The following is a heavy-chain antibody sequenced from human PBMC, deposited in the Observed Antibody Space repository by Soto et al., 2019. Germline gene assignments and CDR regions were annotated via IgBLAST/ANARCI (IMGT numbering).Heavy chain of an antibody. CDR1: GFSVRTNY. CDR2: FESGGSI. D-gene: IGHD3-3*02. Sequence: LSCAASGFSVRTNYMSWVRQAPGKGLNWVSVFESGGSIYYSDSVKGRFIISRDYAKNTVYLQMNSLRVEDTAVYYCARAGVTPHFFDYWGQGTLVTVSS. J-gene: IGHJ4*02. CDR3: ARAGVTPHFFDY. V-gene: IGHV3-53*01.